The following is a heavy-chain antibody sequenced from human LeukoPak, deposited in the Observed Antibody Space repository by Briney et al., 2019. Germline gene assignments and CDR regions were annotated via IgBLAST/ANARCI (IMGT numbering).Heavy chain of an antibody. D-gene: IGHD2-21*02. J-gene: IGHJ1*01. CDR1: GFTFSSYW. CDR2: IKQDGSEK. CDR3: ARGGHIVVVTSGVLAEYFQH. V-gene: IGHV3-7*02. Sequence: GGSLRLSCAASGFTFSSYWMSWARQAPGKGLEWVANIKQDGSEKYYVDSVKGRFTISRDNAKNSLYLQMNSLRAEDTAVYYCARGGHIVVVTSGVLAEYFQHWGQGTLVTVSS.